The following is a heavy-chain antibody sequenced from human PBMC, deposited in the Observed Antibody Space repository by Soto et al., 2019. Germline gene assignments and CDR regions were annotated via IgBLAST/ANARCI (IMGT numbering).Heavy chain of an antibody. CDR1: GFTFSNYG. D-gene: IGHD2-15*01. V-gene: IGHV3-30*18. Sequence: QVQLVESGGGVVQPGRSLRLSCAASGFTFSNYGMNWVRQAPGKGLEWVAVISYDGSNEFYADSVKGRFTISRDNSKNTLSLQMNSLRAEDTAIYYCAKDNRGGRTPYYSDYWGQGTLVTVSS. CDR2: ISYDGSNE. CDR3: AKDNRGGRTPYYSDY. J-gene: IGHJ4*02.